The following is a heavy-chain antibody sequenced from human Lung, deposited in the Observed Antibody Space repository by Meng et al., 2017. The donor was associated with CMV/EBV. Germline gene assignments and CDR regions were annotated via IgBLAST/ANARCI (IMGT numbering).Heavy chain of an antibody. D-gene: IGHD2-21*01. CDR1: GYTFTGYY. CDR3: VTECGDVCNCGCAY. V-gene: IGHV1-2*02. Sequence: QVQLVQSGAEVKKAGAAVKFSCQASGYTFTGYYMHWVRQAPGQGLEWMGWINPNSGGTNYAQKFQGRVTMTRDTSISTAYMELSRLRSDDTAVYYCVTECGDVCNCGCAYSCHGTLVTVSS. CDR2: INPNSGGT. J-gene: IGHJ4*01.